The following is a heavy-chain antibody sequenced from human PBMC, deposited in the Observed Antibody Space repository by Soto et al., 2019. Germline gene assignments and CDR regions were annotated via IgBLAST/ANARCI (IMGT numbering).Heavy chain of an antibody. Sequence: QVQLQESGPGLVKPSGTLSLTCAVSGASIISMNWWSWVRQPPGKGLEWIGEIHHSGSTNYNQSLMSRVTISVDKSKNQFSLKLTSVTAADTAVYYCARYDYGSGDDYNIDYWGQGTLVTVSS. V-gene: IGHV4-4*02. CDR3: ARYDYGSGDDYNIDY. D-gene: IGHD3-10*01. CDR2: IHHSGST. CDR1: GASIISMNW. J-gene: IGHJ4*02.